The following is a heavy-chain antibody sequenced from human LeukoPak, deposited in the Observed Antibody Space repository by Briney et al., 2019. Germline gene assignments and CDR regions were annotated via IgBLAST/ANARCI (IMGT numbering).Heavy chain of an antibody. Sequence: PGGSLRLSCAASGFTFSNYWMTWVRQAPGKGLEWVANIKQDGSERNYVDSVKGRFTISRDNAKNSLYLQMNTLRDEDTAVYYCATGAGCGYWGQGTLVTVSS. CDR3: ATGAGCGY. CDR2: IKQDGSER. D-gene: IGHD6-19*01. J-gene: IGHJ4*02. CDR1: GFTFSNYW. V-gene: IGHV3-7*03.